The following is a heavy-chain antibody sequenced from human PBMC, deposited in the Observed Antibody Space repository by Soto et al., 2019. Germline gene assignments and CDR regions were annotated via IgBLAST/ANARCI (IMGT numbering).Heavy chain of an antibody. V-gene: IGHV4-31*03. CDR2: ITYSGRA. CDR1: GDAISSAY. D-gene: IGHD3-10*01. J-gene: IGHJ4*02. Sequence: QVQLQESGPGLVKPSQTLSLTCTVSGDAISSAYWNWIRQHPGKGLEWIGYITYSGRAYYNPSLRNRVSIHIQTYKDNSRLNLSSVTAVNTAVYYCAIGGENSSPRGSYFPCDHGGEGPRVTGSS. CDR3: AIGGENSSPRGSYFPCDH.